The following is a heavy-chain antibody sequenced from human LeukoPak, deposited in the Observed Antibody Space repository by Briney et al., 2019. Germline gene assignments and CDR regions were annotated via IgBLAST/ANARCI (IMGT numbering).Heavy chain of an antibody. J-gene: IGHJ6*03. Sequence: GASVKVSCKASGYTFTGYYMHWVRQAPGQGLEWMGWINPNSGGTNYAQKFQGRVTMTRDTSITTAYMELTRLRSDDTAVYFCAKGRYYYDSGSFKYYYYIDVWGEGTTVTISS. V-gene: IGHV1-2*02. CDR3: AKGRYYYDSGSFKYYYYIDV. D-gene: IGHD3-10*01. CDR1: GYTFTGYY. CDR2: INPNSGGT.